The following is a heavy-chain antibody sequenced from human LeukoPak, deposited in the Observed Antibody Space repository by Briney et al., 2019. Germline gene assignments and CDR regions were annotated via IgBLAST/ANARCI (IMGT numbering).Heavy chain of an antibody. Sequence: SVKVSCKASGLTSTSSTMQWVRQARGQRLEWIGWIVVGSGNTNYAQKFQERVTITRDVSTSTAYMELSSLRSEDTAVYYCAAGSLAALRSVDAFDIWGQGTMVTVSS. J-gene: IGHJ3*02. CDR2: IVVGSGNT. CDR1: GLTSTSST. V-gene: IGHV1-58*02. CDR3: AAGSLAALRSVDAFDI. D-gene: IGHD6-6*01.